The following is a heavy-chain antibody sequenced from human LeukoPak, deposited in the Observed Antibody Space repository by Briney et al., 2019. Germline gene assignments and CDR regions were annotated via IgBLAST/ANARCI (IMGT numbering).Heavy chain of an antibody. V-gene: IGHV3-48*01. D-gene: IGHD3-16*01. CDR1: GFTFSDYS. CDR2: ISPASSTI. J-gene: IGHJ4*02. CDR3: AKDRGSTTNYFDY. Sequence: GGSLRLSCAASGFTFSDYSMNWVRQAPGSGLEWVAYISPASSTIKYADSVKGRFTISRDNAKNSLYLQMNSLRVADTAVYFCAKDRGSTTNYFDYWGQGTLVTVSS.